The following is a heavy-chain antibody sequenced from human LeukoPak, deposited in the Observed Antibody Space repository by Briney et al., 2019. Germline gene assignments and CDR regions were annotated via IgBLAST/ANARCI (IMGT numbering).Heavy chain of an antibody. CDR3: ARDHSSSPEGVYYFDY. CDR1: GFTFGSYA. CDR2: ISYDGSNK. J-gene: IGHJ4*02. Sequence: GGSLRLSCAASGFTFGSYAMHWVRQAPGKGLEWVAVISYDGSNKYYADSVKGRFTISRDNSKNTLYLQMNSLRAEDTAVYYCARDHSSSPEGVYYFDYWGQGTLVTASS. D-gene: IGHD6-6*01. V-gene: IGHV3-30-3*01.